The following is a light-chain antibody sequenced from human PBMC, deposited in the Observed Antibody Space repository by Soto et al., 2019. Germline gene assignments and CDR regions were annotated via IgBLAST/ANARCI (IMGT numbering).Light chain of an antibody. CDR1: SSDVGGYNA. J-gene: IGLJ1*01. V-gene: IGLV2-14*01. CDR2: EVT. Sequence: SVLTQPASVSGSPGQTITISCTGTSSDVGGYNAVSWYQHRPGKAPKLIIYEVTHRPAGISDRFSASKSGNTASLTISGLQAEDEGDYYCNSFRVNRLYVFGTGTKVTV. CDR3: NSFRVNRLYV.